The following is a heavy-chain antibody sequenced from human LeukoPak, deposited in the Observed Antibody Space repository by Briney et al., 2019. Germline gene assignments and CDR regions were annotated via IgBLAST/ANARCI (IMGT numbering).Heavy chain of an antibody. CDR3: ARDRWYCSGGSCYVNYFDY. V-gene: IGHV3-9*01. Sequence: GRSLRLSCAASGFTFDDYAMHWVRQAPGKGLEWVSGISWNSGSIGYADSVKGRFTISRDNAKNSLYLQMNSLRAEDTAVYYCARDRWYCSGGSCYVNYFDYWGQGTLVTVSS. D-gene: IGHD2-15*01. J-gene: IGHJ4*02. CDR1: GFTFDDYA. CDR2: ISWNSGSI.